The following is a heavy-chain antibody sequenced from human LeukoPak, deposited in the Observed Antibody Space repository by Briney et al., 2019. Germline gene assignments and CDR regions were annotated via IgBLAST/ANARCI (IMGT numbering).Heavy chain of an antibody. CDR1: GYTFTSYG. Sequence: GASVKVSCKASGYTFTSYGISLVRQAPGQGLEWMGWISAYNGNTNYAQKLQGRVTMTTDTSTSTAYMELRSLRSDDTAVYYCASLIEYSSSRVRTDDAFDIWGQGTMVTVSS. CDR2: ISAYNGNT. CDR3: ASLIEYSSSRVRTDDAFDI. V-gene: IGHV1-18*01. D-gene: IGHD6-6*01. J-gene: IGHJ3*02.